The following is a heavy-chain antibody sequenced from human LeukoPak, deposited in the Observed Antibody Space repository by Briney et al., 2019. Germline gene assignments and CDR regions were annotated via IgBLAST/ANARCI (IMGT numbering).Heavy chain of an antibody. CDR2: INWNGGST. CDR1: GFTFDDYG. V-gene: IGHV3-20*01. D-gene: IGHD3-10*01. J-gene: IGHJ4*02. CDR3: ARVARGGVIYYFGY. Sequence: GGSLRLSCAASGFTFDDYGMSWVRQAPGKGLEWVSGINWNGGSTGYADSVKGRFTISRDNAKNSLYLQMNSLRAEDTALYHCARVARGGVIYYFGYWGQGTLVTVSS.